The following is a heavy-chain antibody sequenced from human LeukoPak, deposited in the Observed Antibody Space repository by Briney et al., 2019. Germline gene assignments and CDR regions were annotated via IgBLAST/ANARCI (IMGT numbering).Heavy chain of an antibody. V-gene: IGHV1-18*01. CDR1: GYTFTSYG. D-gene: IGHD3-3*01. J-gene: IGHJ4*02. CDR2: ISAYNGNT. Sequence: ASVKVSCKATGYTFTSYGISWVRQAPGQGLEWMGWISAYNGNTNYAQKLQGRVTMTTDTSTSTAYMELRSLRSDDTAVYYCARDNSRHLLSGVVDHWGQGTLVTVSS. CDR3: ARDNSRHLLSGVVDH.